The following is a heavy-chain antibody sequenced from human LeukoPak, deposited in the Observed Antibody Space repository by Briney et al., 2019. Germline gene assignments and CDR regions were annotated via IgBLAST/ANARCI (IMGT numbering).Heavy chain of an antibody. D-gene: IGHD6-13*01. CDR1: GDSISSSTYY. CDR3: AGLPDSSRSDY. Sequence: SETLSLTCTVSGDSISSSTYYWGWVRQPPGKGLEWIGSIYYSGSTYYNPSLKSRVTISVDTSKNQFSLKLSSVTAADTAVYYCAGLPDSSRSDYWGQGTLVTVSS. V-gene: IGHV4-39*01. CDR2: IYYSGST. J-gene: IGHJ4*02.